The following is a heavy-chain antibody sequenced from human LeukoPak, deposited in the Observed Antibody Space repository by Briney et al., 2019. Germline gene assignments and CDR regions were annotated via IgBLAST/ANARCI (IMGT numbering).Heavy chain of an antibody. Sequence: ASVKVSCKASGYTFTSYAMHWVRQAPGQRLEWMGWINAGNGNTKYSQKFQGRVTITRDTSASTAYMELSSPRSEDTAVYYCARARGAVAGMTNDYWGQGTLVTVSS. D-gene: IGHD6-19*01. CDR1: GYTFTSYA. CDR2: INAGNGNT. J-gene: IGHJ4*02. CDR3: ARARGAVAGMTNDY. V-gene: IGHV1-3*01.